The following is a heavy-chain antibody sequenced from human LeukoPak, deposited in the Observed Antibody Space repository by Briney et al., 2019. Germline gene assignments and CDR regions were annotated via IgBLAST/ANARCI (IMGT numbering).Heavy chain of an antibody. Sequence: SETLSLTCTVSGGSIGTYHWSWIRQPAGKGLEWVGRIFTSGSTSYNPSLKSRVTISVDKSKNQFSLKLSSVTAADTAVYYCARDLEHCDSTSCHNWFDPWGQGTLVTVSS. CDR3: ARDLEHCDSTSCHNWFDP. CDR2: IFTSGST. J-gene: IGHJ5*02. CDR1: GGSIGTYH. V-gene: IGHV4-4*07. D-gene: IGHD2-2*01.